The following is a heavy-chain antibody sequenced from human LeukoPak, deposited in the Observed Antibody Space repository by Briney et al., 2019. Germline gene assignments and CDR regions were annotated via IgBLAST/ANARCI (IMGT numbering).Heavy chain of an antibody. CDR1: GFTVSSNY. CDR3: ARVKQLVNYYYYYMDV. CDR2: IYSGGST. V-gene: IGHV3-66*02. Sequence: GGSLRLSCAASGFTVSSNYMSWVRQAPGKGLEWVSVIYSGGSTYYADSVKGRFTISRDNSKNTLYLQMNSLRTEDTAVYYCARVKQLVNYYYYYMDVWGKGTTVTVSS. J-gene: IGHJ6*03. D-gene: IGHD6-6*01.